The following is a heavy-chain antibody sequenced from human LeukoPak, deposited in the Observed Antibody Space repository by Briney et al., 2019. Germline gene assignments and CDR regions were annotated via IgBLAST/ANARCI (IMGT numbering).Heavy chain of an antibody. CDR1: GXTFSDSA. CDR2: ISSSGGNT. J-gene: IGHJ3*01. Sequence: GGSLRLSCAASGXTFSDSAMTWVRQVPGKGLEWVSLISSSGGNTYYADSVKGRFTISRDNSKNTLSLQMNSLRVEDTAIYYCAKDIQLSTWGLGTMVTVSS. V-gene: IGHV3-23*01. D-gene: IGHD3-16*02. CDR3: AKDIQLST.